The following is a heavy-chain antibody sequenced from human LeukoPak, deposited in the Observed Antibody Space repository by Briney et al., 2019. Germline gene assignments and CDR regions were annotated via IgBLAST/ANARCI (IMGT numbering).Heavy chain of an antibody. CDR1: GGAISTYY. V-gene: IGHV4-59*01. J-gene: IGHJ4*02. CDR2: IYYSGNT. CDR3: ARVGSGNLDY. D-gene: IGHD1-26*01. Sequence: SETLSLTCTVSGGAISTYYWSWIRQPPGKGLEWIGYIYYSGNTNYNPSLKSRLTISIDTSKNQFSLRLSSVTAADTAVYYCARVGSGNLDYWGQGTLVTVSS.